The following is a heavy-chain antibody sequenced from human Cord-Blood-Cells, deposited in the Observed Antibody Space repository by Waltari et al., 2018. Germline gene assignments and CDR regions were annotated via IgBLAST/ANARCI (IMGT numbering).Heavy chain of an antibody. J-gene: IGHJ4*02. D-gene: IGHD6-13*01. V-gene: IGHV1-69*01. CDR1: GGTFSSYA. CDR3: ASTYSSSPFDY. CDR2: INPIFGTA. Sequence: QVQLVQSGAEVKKPGSSVKVSCKASGGTFSSYAISWVRQAPGQGLEWMGGINPIFGTANDAQKFQGRVTITADESTSTAYMELSSLRSEDTAVYYCASTYSSSPFDYWGQGTLVTVSS.